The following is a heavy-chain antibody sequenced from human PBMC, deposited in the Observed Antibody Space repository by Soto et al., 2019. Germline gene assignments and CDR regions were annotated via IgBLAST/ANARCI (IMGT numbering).Heavy chain of an antibody. D-gene: IGHD3-22*01. J-gene: IGHJ6*02. V-gene: IGHV3-30*09. CDR1: GFKYTDFA. CDR3: ARRAWDSYYAIAV. Sequence: VQLVESGGGEVQPGRSLRLSCAASGFKYTDFALHWVRQAPGKGLEWVAIISYDGSDKYYADSVKGRFVISRVNPKNTRYLERNSLRPEDTAVYFCARRAWDSYYAIAVWGQGTTVTV. CDR2: ISYDGSDK.